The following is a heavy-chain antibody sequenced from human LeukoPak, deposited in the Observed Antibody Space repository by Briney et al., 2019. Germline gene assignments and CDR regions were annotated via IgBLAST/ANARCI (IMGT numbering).Heavy chain of an antibody. CDR1: GGFISGSSYY. V-gene: IGHV4-39*01. J-gene: IGHJ4*02. CDR2: IYYSGST. D-gene: IGHD3-3*01. CDR3: ASVRLLEWLLDY. Sequence: SETLSLTCTGSGGFISGSSYYWGWIRQPPGKGLEWIGNIYYSGSTYYNPSLKSRVTISVDTSKNQFSLKLSSVTAADTAVYYCASVRLLEWLLDYWGQGTLVTVSS.